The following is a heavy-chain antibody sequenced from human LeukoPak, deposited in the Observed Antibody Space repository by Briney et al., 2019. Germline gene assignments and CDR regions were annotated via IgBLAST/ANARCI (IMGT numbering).Heavy chain of an antibody. Sequence: PGASVKVSCKASGYTFTSYDISWVRQAPGQGLEWMGWISAYNGNTNYAQKLQGRVTMTTDTSTSTAYMELRSLRSDDTAVYYCARDRLYSSSAPYWFDPWGQGTLVTVSS. CDR1: GYTFTSYD. J-gene: IGHJ5*02. V-gene: IGHV1-18*01. CDR3: ARDRLYSSSAPYWFDP. D-gene: IGHD6-13*01. CDR2: ISAYNGNT.